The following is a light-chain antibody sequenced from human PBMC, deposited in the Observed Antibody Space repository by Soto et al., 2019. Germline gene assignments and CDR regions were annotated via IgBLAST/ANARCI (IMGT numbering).Light chain of an antibody. CDR3: QQYKDWPPLT. V-gene: IGKV3D-15*01. CDR1: QNINSN. CDR2: GAS. Sequence: EILMTQSPLTLSVSPGEGATLSCRASQNINSNLAWYQQRPGQASLVLIYGASSRASGIPDRFSGSGSGTDFTLTINRLEPDDFAVYYCQQYKDWPPLTFGGGTRVESK. J-gene: IGKJ4*01.